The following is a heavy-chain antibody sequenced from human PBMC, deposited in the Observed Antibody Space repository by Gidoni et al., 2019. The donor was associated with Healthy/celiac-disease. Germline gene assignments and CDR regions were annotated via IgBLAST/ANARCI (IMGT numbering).Heavy chain of an antibody. CDR2: IFSNGAN. Sequence: QVTLKEYGPVLGKPTETLTLTCTVSGFSLSNARMGGSWIRQPPGKALEWLAHIFSNGANSNSTSLKGRLTISKDTSKRQVVLTMTNMDPVDTATYYCARIAWRGSGSLYYYYGMDVWGQGTTVTVSS. D-gene: IGHD3-10*01. CDR1: GFSLSNARMG. J-gene: IGHJ6*02. V-gene: IGHV2-26*01. CDR3: ARIAWRGSGSLYYYYGMDV.